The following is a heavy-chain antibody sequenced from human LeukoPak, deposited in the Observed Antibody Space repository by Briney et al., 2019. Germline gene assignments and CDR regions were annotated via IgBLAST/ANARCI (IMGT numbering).Heavy chain of an antibody. CDR1: GGSFSGYY. CDR2: INHSGST. CDR3: ARAMVTPRYYYYGMDV. Sequence: PSETLSLTCAVYGGSFSGYYWSWIRQPPGKGLEWIGEINHSGSTNYNPSLKSRVTISVDTSKNQFPLKLSSVAAADTAVYYCARAMVTPRYYYYGMDVWGQGTTVTVSS. V-gene: IGHV4-34*01. J-gene: IGHJ6*02. D-gene: IGHD2-8*01.